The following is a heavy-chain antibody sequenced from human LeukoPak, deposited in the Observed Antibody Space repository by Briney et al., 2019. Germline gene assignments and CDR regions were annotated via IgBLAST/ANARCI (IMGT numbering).Heavy chain of an antibody. V-gene: IGHV4-39*07. CDR3: ARVDFWSGYLGPEWFDP. Sequence: PSETLSLTCSVSGGSISSSSYYWGWIRQPPGKGLEWIGSIYYSGSTYYNPSLKSRVTISVDTSKNQFSLKLSSVTAADTAVYYCARVDFWSGYLGPEWFDPWGQGTLVTVSS. D-gene: IGHD3-3*01. CDR1: GGSISSSSYY. CDR2: IYYSGST. J-gene: IGHJ5*02.